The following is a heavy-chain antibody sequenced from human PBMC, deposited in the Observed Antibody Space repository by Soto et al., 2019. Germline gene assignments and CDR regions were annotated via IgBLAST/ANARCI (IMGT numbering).Heavy chain of an antibody. Sequence: QVQLQQWGAGLLKPSETLSLTCAVYGGSFSGYYWSWIRQPPGKGLEWIGEINHSGSTNYNPSLKSRVTISVDTSKNQFSLKLSSVTAADTAVYYCARGYPPPSREEMATKLPNFRFSYYFDYWGQGTLVTVSS. CDR3: ARGYPPPSREEMATKLPNFRFSYYFDY. D-gene: IGHD5-12*01. CDR2: INHSGST. CDR1: GGSFSGYY. V-gene: IGHV4-34*01. J-gene: IGHJ4*02.